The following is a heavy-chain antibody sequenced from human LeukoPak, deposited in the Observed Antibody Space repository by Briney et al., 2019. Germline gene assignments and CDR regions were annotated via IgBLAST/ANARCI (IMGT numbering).Heavy chain of an antibody. Sequence: PGGSLRLSCAASGFTSSSYGMHWVRQAPGKGLEWVAFIRYDGSNKYYADSVKGRFTISRDNSKNTLYLQMNSLRAEDTAVYYCAKDYSPLLLWFGEFDYWGQGTLVTVSS. CDR2: IRYDGSNK. J-gene: IGHJ4*02. CDR1: GFTSSSYG. CDR3: AKDYSPLLLWFGEFDY. D-gene: IGHD3-10*01. V-gene: IGHV3-30*02.